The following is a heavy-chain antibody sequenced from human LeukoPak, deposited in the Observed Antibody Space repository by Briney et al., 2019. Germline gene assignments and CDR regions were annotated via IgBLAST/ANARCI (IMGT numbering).Heavy chain of an antibody. V-gene: IGHV4-39*07. Sequence: SETLSLTCTVSGGSISSSSYYWGWIRQPPGKGLEWIGSIYYSGSTYYNPSLKSRVTISVDTSKNQFSLKLSSVTAADTAVYYCARYRGDLYYYYGMDAWGQGTTVTVSS. CDR1: GGSISSSSYY. D-gene: IGHD3-10*01. J-gene: IGHJ6*02. CDR3: ARYRGDLYYYYGMDA. CDR2: IYYSGST.